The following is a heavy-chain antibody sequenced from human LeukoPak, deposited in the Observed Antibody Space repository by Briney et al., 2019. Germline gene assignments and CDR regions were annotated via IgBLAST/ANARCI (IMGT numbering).Heavy chain of an antibody. V-gene: IGHV3-23*01. Sequence: GGSLRLSCAASGFTFSSYAMSWVRQAPGKGLGWVSGTSGSGGNTYDADSVKGRFTISRDNSKNALYLQMNSLRVEDTAVYYCAKDRRPHTISTQNGAFDYWGQGTLVTVSS. CDR2: TSGSGGNT. CDR3: AKDRRPHTISTQNGAFDY. J-gene: IGHJ4*02. CDR1: GFTFSSYA. D-gene: IGHD5-24*01.